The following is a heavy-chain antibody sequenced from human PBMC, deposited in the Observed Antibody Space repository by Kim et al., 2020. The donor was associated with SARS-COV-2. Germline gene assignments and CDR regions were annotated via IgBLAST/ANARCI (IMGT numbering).Heavy chain of an antibody. J-gene: IGHJ6*02. V-gene: IGHV3-21*01. D-gene: IGHD2-2*01. CDR2: ISSSSSYI. Sequence: GGSLRLSCAASGFTFSSYSMNWVRQAPGKGLEWVSSISSSSSYIYYADSVKGRFTISRDNAKNSLYLQMNSLRAEDTAVYYCARDNVPAAMYYYYGMDVWGQGTTVTVSS. CDR1: GFTFSSYS. CDR3: ARDNVPAAMYYYYGMDV.